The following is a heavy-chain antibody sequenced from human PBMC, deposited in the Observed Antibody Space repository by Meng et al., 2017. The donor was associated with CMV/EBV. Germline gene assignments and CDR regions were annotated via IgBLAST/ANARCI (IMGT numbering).Heavy chain of an antibody. V-gene: IGHV4-61*01. Sequence: GSVSSGSYYGSWIRQPPGKGLEWIGYIYYSGSTNYNPSLKSRVTISVDTSKTQFSLKLSSVTAADTAVYYCARGGEYDFWSGYDLDYWGQGTLVTVSS. CDR1: GSVSSGSYY. J-gene: IGHJ4*02. CDR3: ARGGEYDFWSGYDLDY. D-gene: IGHD3-3*01. CDR2: IYYSGST.